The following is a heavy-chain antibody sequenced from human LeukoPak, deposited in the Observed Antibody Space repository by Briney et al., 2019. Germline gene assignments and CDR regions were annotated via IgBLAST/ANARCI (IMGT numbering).Heavy chain of an antibody. CDR2: IYSSGST. D-gene: IGHD3-16*01. V-gene: IGHV4-4*07. CDR1: GGSISSYY. Sequence: SETLSLTCTVSGGSISSYYWSWIRQPAGKGLEWIGPIYSSGSTNYNSSLKSRVTMSVDTSKNQFSLRLSSMTAADTAVYYCARDLGDRSRAYFAFDYWGQGTLVTVSS. J-gene: IGHJ4*02. CDR3: ARDLGDRSRAYFAFDY.